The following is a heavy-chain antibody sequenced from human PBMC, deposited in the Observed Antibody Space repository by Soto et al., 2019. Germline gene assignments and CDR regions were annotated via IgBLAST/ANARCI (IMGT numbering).Heavy chain of an antibody. V-gene: IGHV3-30-3*01. CDR2: ISFDGGNK. CDR3: ARSPIPARPAWFDP. Sequence: QVQLVESGGGVVQPGRSLRLSCAASGFTFSNYAMHWVRQAPGKGLEWVAVISFDGGNKYYADSVKGRFTISRDNSRNTRYLQMSSLRAEDTAVYFCARSPIPARPAWFDPWGQGTLVTVSS. CDR1: GFTFSNYA. J-gene: IGHJ5*02. D-gene: IGHD6-6*01.